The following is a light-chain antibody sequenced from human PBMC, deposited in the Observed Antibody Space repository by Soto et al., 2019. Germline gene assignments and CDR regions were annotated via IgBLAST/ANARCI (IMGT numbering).Light chain of an antibody. CDR2: DVS. CDR1: QSVTTY. CDR3: QQRSNWPPGYT. J-gene: IGKJ2*01. Sequence: ETVLTQSPATLSLSPGERATLSYRASQSVTTYLAWYQQKPGQAPRLLIYDVSNRATDIPARFSGSGSGTDFTLTITSLEPEDFAVYYCQQRSNWPPGYTFGQGTKLEIK. V-gene: IGKV3-11*01.